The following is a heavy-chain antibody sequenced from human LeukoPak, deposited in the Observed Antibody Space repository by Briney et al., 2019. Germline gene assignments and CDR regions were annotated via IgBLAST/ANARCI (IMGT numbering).Heavy chain of an antibody. Sequence: ASVTVSCKASGYTFTGYYMHWVRQAPGQGLEWMGWINPNSGGTNYAQKFQGWVTMTRDTSISTAYMELSRLRSDDTAVYYCARLGRDKAVAGTYYFDYWGQGTLVTVSS. J-gene: IGHJ4*02. D-gene: IGHD6-19*01. CDR2: INPNSGGT. CDR1: GYTFTGYY. CDR3: ARLGRDKAVAGTYYFDY. V-gene: IGHV1-2*04.